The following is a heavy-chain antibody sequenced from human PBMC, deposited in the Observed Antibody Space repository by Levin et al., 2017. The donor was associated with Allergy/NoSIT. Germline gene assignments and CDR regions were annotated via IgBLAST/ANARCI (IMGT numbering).Heavy chain of an antibody. J-gene: IGHJ4*02. CDR1: GGSINSGGYY. CDR3: ARGRQQLNY. V-gene: IGHV4-31*03. CDR2: IYYTGST. Sequence: SETLSLTCTVSGGSINSGGYYWSWIRQHPGKGLECIGYIYYTGSTSYSPSLKSRITISMDTSKNQFSLKLSSVTAADTAVYYCARGRQQLNYWGQGRLVTVSS. D-gene: IGHD6-13*01.